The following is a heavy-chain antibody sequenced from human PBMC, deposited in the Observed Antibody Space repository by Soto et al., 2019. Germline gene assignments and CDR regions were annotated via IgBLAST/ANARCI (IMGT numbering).Heavy chain of an antibody. CDR2: IYYTGST. V-gene: IGHV4-61*01. D-gene: IGHD3-3*01. Sequence: PSETLSLTCTVSGGSVSSESHYWSWIRQTPGKGLEWIGYIYYTGSTNYNPSLKGRVTMSVDTSRDQVSLRLRSVTRADTAVYYCARDQYDFQGGSYYYGMDVWGQGTKVTVSS. CDR3: ARDQYDFQGGSYYYGMDV. CDR1: GGSVSSESHY. J-gene: IGHJ6*02.